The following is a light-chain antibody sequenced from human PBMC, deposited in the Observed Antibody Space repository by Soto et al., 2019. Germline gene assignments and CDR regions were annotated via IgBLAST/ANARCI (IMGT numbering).Light chain of an antibody. CDR3: SSYTSSSTYV. V-gene: IGLV2-14*01. CDR2: DVS. Sequence: QSVLTQPASVSGSPGQSITISCTGTSSDVGGYNYVSWYQQHPGKAPKLMIYDVSNRPSGVSNRFSGSKSGNTASRTIYGLQAEDEADYYCSSYTSSSTYVFGTWTKVTVL. CDR1: SSDVGGYNY. J-gene: IGLJ1*01.